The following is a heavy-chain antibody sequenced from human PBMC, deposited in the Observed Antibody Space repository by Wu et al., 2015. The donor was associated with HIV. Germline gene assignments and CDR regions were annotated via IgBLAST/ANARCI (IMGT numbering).Heavy chain of an antibody. V-gene: IGHV1-69*05. D-gene: IGHD5-24*01. CDR1: GGSLSNYG. CDR3: ATQPEGIRDGYTWGPFDY. Sequence: QVQLVQSGAEVKKPGSSVKVSCKASGGSLSNYGISWVRQAPGQGFEWLGRIIPIYRTTNYAQSFHGRVTITTDESTSTAYMELSSLRSEDTAVYYCATQPEGIRDGYTWGPFDYWGQGTLVTVSS. J-gene: IGHJ4*02. CDR2: IIPIYRTT.